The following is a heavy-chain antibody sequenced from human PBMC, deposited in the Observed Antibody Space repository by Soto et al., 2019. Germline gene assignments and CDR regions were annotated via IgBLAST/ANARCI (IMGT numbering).Heavy chain of an antibody. D-gene: IGHD2-2*01. J-gene: IGHJ4*02. CDR1: GFTFSSYA. Sequence: PGGSLRLSCAASGFTFSSYAMHWVRQAPGKGLEYVSAISSNGGSTYYANSVKGRFTISRDNSKNTLYLQMGSLRAEDMAVYYCARGVVPAAILYFDYWGQGTLVTVS. V-gene: IGHV3-64*01. CDR2: ISSNGGST. CDR3: ARGVVPAAILYFDY.